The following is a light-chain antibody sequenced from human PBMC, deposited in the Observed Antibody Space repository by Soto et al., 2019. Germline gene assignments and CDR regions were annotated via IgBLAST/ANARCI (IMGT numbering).Light chain of an antibody. V-gene: IGKV1-27*01. CDR3: QNYNGAPYA. J-gene: IGKJ2*01. Sequence: DLQMTQSPPSLSASVGDRVTITCRASQAISNFVAWYQQKAGKAPSLLIYEASTLQSGVPSRFSGRGSGTAFTLTISSLQPEDVATYFCQNYNGAPYAFGQGTKLEIK. CDR2: EAS. CDR1: QAISNF.